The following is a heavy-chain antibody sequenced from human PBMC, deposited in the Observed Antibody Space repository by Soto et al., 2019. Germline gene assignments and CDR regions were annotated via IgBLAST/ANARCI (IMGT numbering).Heavy chain of an antibody. V-gene: IGHV4-4*07. CDR2: IYTSGST. Sequence: LSLPCTVSGGSISSYYWSWIRQPAGKGLEWIGRIYTSGSTNYNPSLKSRVTMSVDTSKNQFSLKLSSVTAADTAVYYCARDRVRGANRFDPWGQGTLVTVSS. CDR3: ARDRVRGANRFDP. J-gene: IGHJ5*02. D-gene: IGHD3-10*01. CDR1: GGSISSYY.